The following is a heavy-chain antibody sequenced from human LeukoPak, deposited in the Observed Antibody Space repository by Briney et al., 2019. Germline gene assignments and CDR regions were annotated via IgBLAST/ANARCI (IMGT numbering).Heavy chain of an antibody. D-gene: IGHD3-22*01. CDR1: GGTFSSYA. Sequence: ASVKVSCKASGGTFSSYAISWVRQAPGQGLEWMGRIIPILGIANYAQKFQGRVTITADKSTSTAYMELSSLRSEDTAVYYCARDHYDSSGYNDYWAREPWSPSPQ. CDR2: IIPILGIA. V-gene: IGHV1-69*04. J-gene: IGHJ4*02. CDR3: ARDHYDSSGYNDY.